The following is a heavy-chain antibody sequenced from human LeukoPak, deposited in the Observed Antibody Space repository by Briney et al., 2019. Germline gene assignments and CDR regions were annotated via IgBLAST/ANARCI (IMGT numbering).Heavy chain of an antibody. CDR1: GFTFSSYS. Sequence: GGPLRPSCAASGFTFSSYSMNWVRQAPGKGLEWVSSISSSSSYIYYADSVKGRFTISRDNAKNSLYLQMNSLRAEDTAVYYCARDSRRLFDYWGQGTLVTVSS. V-gene: IGHV3-21*01. CDR2: ISSSSSYI. CDR3: ARDSRRLFDY. J-gene: IGHJ4*02.